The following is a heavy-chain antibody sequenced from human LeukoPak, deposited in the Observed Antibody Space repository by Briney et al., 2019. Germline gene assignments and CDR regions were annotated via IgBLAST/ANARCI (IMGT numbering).Heavy chain of an antibody. Sequence: ASVKVSCKASGNTFIGYWIHWVRQAPGQGLEWMGAINPRGDATIGAQKFQGRVTTTRDTSTSTFYIELSSLRSEDTAVYYCAREGQQLKHFDYWGQGTLVTVSS. J-gene: IGHJ4*02. CDR3: AREGQQLKHFDY. D-gene: IGHD1-1*01. CDR1: GNTFIGYW. V-gene: IGHV1-46*01. CDR2: INPRGDAT.